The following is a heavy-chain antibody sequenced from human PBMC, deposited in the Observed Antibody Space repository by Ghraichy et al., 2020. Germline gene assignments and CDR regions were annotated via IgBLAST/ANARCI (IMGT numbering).Heavy chain of an antibody. CDR3: ARGKDYYYYYMDV. CDR2: IYSGGST. CDR1: GFTVSSNY. Sequence: GGSLRLSCAASGFTVSSNYMSWVRQAPGKGLEWVSVIYSGGSTYYADSVKGRFTISRDNSKNTLYLQMNSLRAEDTAVYYCARGKDYYYYYMDVGGKGTTVTVSS. V-gene: IGHV3-53*01. J-gene: IGHJ6*03.